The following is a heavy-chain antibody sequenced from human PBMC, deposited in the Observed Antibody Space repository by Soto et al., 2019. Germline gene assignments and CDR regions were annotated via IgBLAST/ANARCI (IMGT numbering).Heavy chain of an antibody. CDR2: ISAYNGNT. CDR3: ASHPRPAIPAAPYFDY. CDR1: GYTFTSYG. V-gene: IGHV1-18*01. J-gene: IGHJ4*02. Sequence: QVQLVQSGAEVKKPGASVKVSCKASGYTFTSYGISWVRQAPGQGLEWMGWISAYNGNTNYAQKLQGRVTMTTDTSTSTAYMELRSLRSDDTDVYYCASHPRPAIPAAPYFDYWGQGTLVTVSS. D-gene: IGHD2-2*01.